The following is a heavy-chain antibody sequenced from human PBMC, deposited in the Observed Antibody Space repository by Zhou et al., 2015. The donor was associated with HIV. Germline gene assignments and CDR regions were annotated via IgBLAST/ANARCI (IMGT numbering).Heavy chain of an antibody. CDR2: IIPILRTA. V-gene: IGHV1-69*06. CDR3: ARGFSHGDYEVFFKE. J-gene: IGHJ1*01. Sequence: QEDLVQSGAEVKKPGSSVTVSCKASGGTFSNSAISWVRQAPGQGLEWMGGIIPILRTANYAQKFQGRVTITADKSTSVVYMKLSSLRYEDTAVYYCARGFSHGDYEVFFKEWGQGTLITVSS. D-gene: IGHD4-17*01. CDR1: GGTFSNSA.